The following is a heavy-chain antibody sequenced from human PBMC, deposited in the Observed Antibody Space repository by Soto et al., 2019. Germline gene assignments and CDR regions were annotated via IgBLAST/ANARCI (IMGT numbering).Heavy chain of an antibody. CDR3: ASGYCGGGGCYLRRDAFDV. CDR1: GFTFSAYH. CDR2: INPSSSHI. V-gene: IGHV3-21*04. Sequence: EVQLVESGGGLVMPGGSLRLSCAASGFTFSAYHMNWVRQAPGKGLEWVSSINPSSSHIYYADSVRGRFTISRDDSKNLVPLQMNSLRTEDAALYYCASGYCGGGGCYLRRDAFDVWGQGTMVTVYS. J-gene: IGHJ3*01. D-gene: IGHD2-15*01.